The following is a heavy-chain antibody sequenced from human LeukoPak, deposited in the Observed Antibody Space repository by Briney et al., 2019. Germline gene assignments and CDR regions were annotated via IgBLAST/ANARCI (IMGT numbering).Heavy chain of an antibody. D-gene: IGHD3-10*01. CDR3: ASRSYESGSYFKRD. V-gene: IGHV3-7*01. J-gene: IGHJ4*02. CDR1: EFSVGSNY. Sequence: GGSLRLSCAASEFSVGSNYMTWVRQAPGKGLEWVANINQDASAKYYVDSVKGRFTISRDNAKKSLYLLMNNLTAEDTAVYYCASRSYESGSYFKRDWGQGTLVTVSS. CDR2: INQDASAK.